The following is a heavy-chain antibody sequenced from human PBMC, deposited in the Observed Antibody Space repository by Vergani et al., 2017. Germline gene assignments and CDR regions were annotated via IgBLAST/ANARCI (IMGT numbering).Heavy chain of an antibody. CDR2: ISPGASTV. CDR1: GGSISPYY. D-gene: IGHD1-1*01. Sequence: QVQLQESGPGLVKPSETLSLTCIVSGGSISPYYWSWIRQPAGKGLEWVSHISPGASTVSYTDSVTGRFTVSRDNDNNSLTLDMTTLRVEDTAVYYCAKNPGISTTRHYYAMDVWGQGTTVTVSS. J-gene: IGHJ6*02. CDR3: AKNPGISTTRHYYAMDV. V-gene: IGHV3-11*04.